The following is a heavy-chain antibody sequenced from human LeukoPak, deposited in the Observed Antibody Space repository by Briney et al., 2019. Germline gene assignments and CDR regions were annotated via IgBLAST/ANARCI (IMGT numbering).Heavy chain of an antibody. J-gene: IGHJ4*02. D-gene: IGHD2-21*01. CDR3: ARHRFPPHSYYFDY. Sequence: GESLKISCKGSGYSFTSYWIGWERQMPGKGLEWMGIIHPGDSDTRYSPSFQGQVTISADKSISTAYLQWSSLKASDTAMYYCARHRFPPHSYYFDYWGQGTLVTVSS. V-gene: IGHV5-51*01. CDR2: IHPGDSDT. CDR1: GYSFTSYW.